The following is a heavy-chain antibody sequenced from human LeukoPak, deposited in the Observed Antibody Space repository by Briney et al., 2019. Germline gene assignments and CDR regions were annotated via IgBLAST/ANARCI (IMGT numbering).Heavy chain of an antibody. D-gene: IGHD2-21*02. CDR1: GGSISSGGYY. J-gene: IGHJ3*02. CDR3: ARDSGSYCGGDCYSGAFDI. CDR2: IYYSGST. Sequence: SETLSLTCTVSGGSISSGGYYWSWIRRHPGKGLEWIGYIYYSGSTYYNPSLKSRVTISVDTSKNQFSLKLSSVTAADTAVYYCARDSGSYCGGDCYSGAFDIWGQGTMVTVSS. V-gene: IGHV4-31*03.